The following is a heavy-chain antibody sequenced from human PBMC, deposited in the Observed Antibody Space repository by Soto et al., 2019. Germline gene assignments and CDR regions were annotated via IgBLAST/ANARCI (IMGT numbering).Heavy chain of an antibody. CDR3: ASDLVGASDSYGLDV. J-gene: IGHJ6*02. Sequence: GGSLRLSCAASGFTFSNYGMHWVRQAPGKGLEWVAIIWHDRNNKYYADSVRGRFIISRDNSKNRLYLQMNSLRAEDTAVYYCASDLVGASDSYGLDVWGQGTPVTVSS. CDR2: IWHDRNNK. CDR1: GFTFSNYG. V-gene: IGHV3-33*01. D-gene: IGHD1-26*01.